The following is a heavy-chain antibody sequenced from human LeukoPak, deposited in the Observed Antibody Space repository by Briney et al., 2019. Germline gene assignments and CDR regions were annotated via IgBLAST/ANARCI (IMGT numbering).Heavy chain of an antibody. V-gene: IGHV4-30-4*08. D-gene: IGHD3-9*01. Sequence: SQTLSLTCTVSGGSISSGDYYWSWIRQPPGKGLEWIGYIYYSGSTYYNPSLKSRVTISVDTSKNQFSLKLSSVTAADTAVYYSAREIVNYDILTGPLQVWGQGTLVTVSS. CDR2: IYYSGST. CDR3: AREIVNYDILTGPLQV. J-gene: IGHJ4*02. CDR1: GGSISSGDYY.